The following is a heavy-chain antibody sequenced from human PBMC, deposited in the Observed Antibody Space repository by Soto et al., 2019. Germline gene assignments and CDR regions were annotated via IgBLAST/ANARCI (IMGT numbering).Heavy chain of an antibody. CDR1: GDSISSADYY. CDR3: VRDLSVEHVLQYYGTHV. CDR2: ILYTGTT. J-gene: IGHJ6*01. D-gene: IGHD1-1*01. V-gene: IGHV4-30-4*01. Sequence: QVQLQESGPGLVRPSQTLSLTCTVSGDSISSADYYWTWIRQTPEKGLEWIGPILYTGTTYYNPSLESRTTLSLDTCEIHLSHCVTYVTPADPAVYYCVRDLSVEHVLQYYGTHV.